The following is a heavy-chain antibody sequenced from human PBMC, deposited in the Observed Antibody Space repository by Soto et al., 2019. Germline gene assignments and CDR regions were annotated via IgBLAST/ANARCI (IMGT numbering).Heavy chain of an antibody. Sequence: QVQLQESGPGLVKPSQTLSLTCTVSGGSISSGNHYWSWIRQHPGKGLEWIGYIYYSGNTFYNPSLKSRVTIYVDTSKNQFSLKLSSVTAADTAIYYCAREVITVTPEINDAFDIWGQGTMVTVSS. CDR3: AREVITVTPEINDAFDI. V-gene: IGHV4-31*03. D-gene: IGHD4-17*01. J-gene: IGHJ3*02. CDR2: IYYSGNT. CDR1: GGSISSGNHY.